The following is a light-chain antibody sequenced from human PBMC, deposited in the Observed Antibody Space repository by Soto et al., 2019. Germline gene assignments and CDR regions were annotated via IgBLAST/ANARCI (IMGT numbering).Light chain of an antibody. Sequence: ENVLTQSPDILSLSPGERVTLSCRASQSISNNYLAWYQQKPGQAPRVLIYGASSRATGIPDRFSGSGSGTDFTLTISRMQPEDFALYYCQQYGRSLPTFGRGTKLEIK. CDR1: QSISNNY. CDR3: QQYGRSLPT. CDR2: GAS. J-gene: IGKJ2*01. V-gene: IGKV3-20*01.